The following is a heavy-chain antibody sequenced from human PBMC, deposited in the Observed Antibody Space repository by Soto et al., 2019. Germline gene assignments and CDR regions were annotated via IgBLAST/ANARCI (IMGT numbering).Heavy chain of an antibody. J-gene: IGHJ6*02. CDR1: GGSISSGAYY. Sequence: QVQLQESGPGLVKPSQTLSLTCTVSGGSISSGAYYWSWIRQHPGKGLEWIGYIYYSGSTYYNPSLKSRVTISEDTSKNQFSRKLGSVTASDTAVYYCARDDSEGMDVWGQGTTVTVSS. CDR3: ARDDSEGMDV. V-gene: IGHV4-31*03. D-gene: IGHD2-21*01. CDR2: IYYSGST.